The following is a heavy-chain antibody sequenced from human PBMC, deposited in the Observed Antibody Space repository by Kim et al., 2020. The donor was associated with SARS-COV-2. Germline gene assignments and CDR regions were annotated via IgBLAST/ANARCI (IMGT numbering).Heavy chain of an antibody. CDR2: TSYDGINK. V-gene: IGHV3-30*18. D-gene: IGHD2-15*01. Sequence: GGSLRLSCAASGFTFSSYGMHWVRQAPGKGLEWVALTSYDGINKYSPNSVKGRFTISRDNSKNTLYLQMNSLRPEDTAVYFCAKDIDGGGSGRFDYWGQGTLVTVSS. CDR1: GFTFSSYG. CDR3: AKDIDGGGSGRFDY. J-gene: IGHJ4*02.